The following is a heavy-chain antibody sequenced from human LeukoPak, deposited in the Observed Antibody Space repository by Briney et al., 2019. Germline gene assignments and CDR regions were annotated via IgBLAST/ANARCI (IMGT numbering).Heavy chain of an antibody. J-gene: IGHJ4*02. V-gene: IGHV4-39*07. Sequence: SETLSLTCTVSGGSISSSSYYWGWIRQPPGKGLEWVGSIYYSGSTYYNPSLKSRVTISVDTSKNQFSLQLNSVTPEDTAVYYCARRAVAGNQFDYWGQGTLVTVSS. CDR1: GGSISSSSYY. CDR3: ARRAVAGNQFDY. D-gene: IGHD6-19*01. CDR2: IYYSGST.